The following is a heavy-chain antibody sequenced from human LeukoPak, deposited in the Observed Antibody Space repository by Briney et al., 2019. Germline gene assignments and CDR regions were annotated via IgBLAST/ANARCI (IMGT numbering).Heavy chain of an antibody. CDR2: INPNSGGT. J-gene: IGHJ5*02. CDR1: GYTFTGYY. V-gene: IGHV1-2*02. CDR3: AREVSTYYYDSSALT. D-gene: IGHD3-22*01. Sequence: ASVKVSCKASGYTFTGYYMHWVRQAPGQGLEWMGWINPNSGGTNYAQKFQGRVTMTRDTSISTAYVELSRLRSDDTAVYYCAREVSTYYYDSSALTWGQGTLVTVSS.